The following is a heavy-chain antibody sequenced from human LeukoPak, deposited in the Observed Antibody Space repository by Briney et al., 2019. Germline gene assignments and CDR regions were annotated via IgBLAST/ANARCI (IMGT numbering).Heavy chain of an antibody. Sequence: PSETLSLTCTVSGGSLSDYYWSWIRQPPGKGLEWIGYIHYSGTTNCNPSLKSRVTMSVDTSKNQFSLKLNSVTAADTAVYYCARHSSGWHLDFWGQGTLVTVSS. CDR3: ARHSSGWHLDF. J-gene: IGHJ4*02. D-gene: IGHD6-19*01. CDR2: IHYSGTT. V-gene: IGHV4-59*01. CDR1: GGSLSDYY.